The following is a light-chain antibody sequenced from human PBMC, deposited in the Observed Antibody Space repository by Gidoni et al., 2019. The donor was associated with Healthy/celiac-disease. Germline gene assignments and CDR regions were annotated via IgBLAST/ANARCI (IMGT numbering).Light chain of an antibody. Sequence: DIVMTQSPDPLAASLGERATINCKPSQSVLYSSNNKNYLAWYQQKPGQPPKLLIYWASTRESGVPDRFSGSGSGTDFTLTISSLQAEDVAVYYCQQYYSTPRTFGQXTKVEIK. CDR3: QQYYSTPRT. CDR2: WAS. J-gene: IGKJ1*01. V-gene: IGKV4-1*01. CDR1: QSVLYSSNNKNY.